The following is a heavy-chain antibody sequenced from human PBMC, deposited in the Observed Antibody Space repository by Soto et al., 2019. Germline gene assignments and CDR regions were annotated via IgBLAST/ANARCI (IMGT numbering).Heavy chain of an antibody. D-gene: IGHD3-16*01. CDR3: ARFNRWGLNWFDP. J-gene: IGHJ5*02. V-gene: IGHV4-34*01. Sequence: PSETLSLTCAVYGWSFSGYYWSWIRKPPGKGLEWIGEINHSGSTNYNPSLKSRVTISVDTSKNKFSLKLSSVTAADTAVYYCARFNRWGLNWFDPWGQGTLVTVSS. CDR1: GWSFSGYY. CDR2: INHSGST.